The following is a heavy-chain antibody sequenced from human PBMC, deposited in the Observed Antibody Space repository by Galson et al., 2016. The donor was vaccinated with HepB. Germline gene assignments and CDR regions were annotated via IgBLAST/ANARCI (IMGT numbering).Heavy chain of an antibody. CDR2: VYYTGST. CDR1: GDSISSHY. J-gene: IGHJ4*02. V-gene: IGHV4-59*11. Sequence: SETLSLTCTVSGDSISSHYWTWIRQPPGKGLKWIGYVYYTGSTKYNPSLRSPVSISVDTSKNQFSLKLSSVTAADTAVYYCAREVASRFDYWGQGILVSVSS. D-gene: IGHD5-12*01. CDR3: AREVASRFDY.